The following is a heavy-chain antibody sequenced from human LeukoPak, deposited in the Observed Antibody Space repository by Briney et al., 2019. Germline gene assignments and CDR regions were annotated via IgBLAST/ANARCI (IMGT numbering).Heavy chain of an antibody. D-gene: IGHD3-3*01. Sequence: GGSLRLSCAASGFTFSSYWMSWVRQAPGKGLEWVANIKQDGSEKYYVDSVKGRFTISRDNAKNSLYLQMNSLRAEDTAVYYCAREYDAGYYDFWSGYPGHWGQGTLVTVSS. CDR1: GFTFSSYW. CDR3: AREYDAGYYDFWSGYPGH. CDR2: IKQDGSEK. J-gene: IGHJ4*02. V-gene: IGHV3-7*01.